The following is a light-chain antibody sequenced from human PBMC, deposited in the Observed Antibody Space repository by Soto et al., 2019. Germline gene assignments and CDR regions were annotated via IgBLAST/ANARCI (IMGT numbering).Light chain of an antibody. Sequence: DIQMTQSPSSVSASVGVRVTITCRASQGISSWLDWYQHKPEKAPKLLLYAASSLQSGVPSRFRGRGSGTDFTLTISSLQPEDFATYYCQQDNSFPVTCGPAPKVYIK. J-gene: IGKJ3*01. CDR2: AAS. CDR1: QGISSW. CDR3: QQDNSFPVT. V-gene: IGKV1D-12*01.